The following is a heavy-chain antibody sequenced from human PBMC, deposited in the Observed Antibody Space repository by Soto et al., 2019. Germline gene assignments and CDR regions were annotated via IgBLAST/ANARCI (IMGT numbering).Heavy chain of an antibody. CDR1: GGSISSGGYY. D-gene: IGHD3-10*01. CDR3: ARETGSGSYYNLGYYYYYGMDV. J-gene: IGHJ6*02. CDR2: IYYSGST. V-gene: IGHV4-31*03. Sequence: QVQLQESGPGLVKPSQTLSLTCTVSGGSISSGGYYWSWIRQHPGKGLEWIGYIYYSGSTYYNPSLKSRVTISVDTSKNQFSLKLSSVTAADTAVYYCARETGSGSYYNLGYYYYYGMDVWGQGTTVTVSS.